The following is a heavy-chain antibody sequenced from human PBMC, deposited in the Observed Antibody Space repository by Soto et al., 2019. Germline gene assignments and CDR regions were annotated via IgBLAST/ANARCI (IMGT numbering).Heavy chain of an antibody. CDR3: ARDALVLYYGSGSYYKADCYGMDV. V-gene: IGHV1-69*06. D-gene: IGHD3-10*01. CDR2: IIPIFGTA. Sequence: SVKVSCKASGGTFSSYAISWVRQAPGQGLEWMGGIIPIFGTANYAQKFQGRVTMTADKSTSTAYMELRSLRSDDTAVYYFARDALVLYYGSGSYYKADCYGMDVWGQGTTVTVSS. J-gene: IGHJ6*02. CDR1: GGTFSSYA.